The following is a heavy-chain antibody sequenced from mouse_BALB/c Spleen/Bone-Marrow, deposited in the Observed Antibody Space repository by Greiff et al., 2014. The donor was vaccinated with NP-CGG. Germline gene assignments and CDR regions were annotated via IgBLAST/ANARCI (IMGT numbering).Heavy chain of an antibody. CDR1: GYTFTSYT. CDR3: AKGSTTITTLDY. J-gene: IGHJ2*01. Sequence: VMLVESGAELARPGASVKMSCKASGYTFTSYTMHWVKQRPGQGLEWIGYINPSSGYTNYNQKFKDKATLTADKSSSTAYMQLSSLTSEDSAVYYCAKGSTTITTLDYWGQGTTLTVSS. V-gene: IGHV1-4*01. D-gene: IGHD2-4*01. CDR2: INPSSGYT.